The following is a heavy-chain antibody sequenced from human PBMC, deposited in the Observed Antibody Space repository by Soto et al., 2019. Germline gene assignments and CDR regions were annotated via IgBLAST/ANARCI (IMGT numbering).Heavy chain of an antibody. Sequence: EVQLVESGGGLVQPGGSLRLSCAASGFTFSSYWMSWVRQAPGKGLEWVANIKQDGSEKYYVDSVKGRFTISRDNAKNSLYLQMNSLRAEDTAVYYCASWEGHSGYDYPAPYYYYMDVWGKGTTVTVSS. CDR1: GFTFSSYW. V-gene: IGHV3-7*01. J-gene: IGHJ6*03. CDR3: ASWEGHSGYDYPAPYYYYMDV. CDR2: IKQDGSEK. D-gene: IGHD5-12*01.